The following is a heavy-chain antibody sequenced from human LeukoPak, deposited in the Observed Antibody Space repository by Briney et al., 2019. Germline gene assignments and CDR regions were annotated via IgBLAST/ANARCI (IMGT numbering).Heavy chain of an antibody. CDR1: GFTFTSSS. J-gene: IGHJ4*02. CDR3: AAVFGSGYYYYFDY. Sequence: SVKVSCKASGFTFTSSSMQWVRQARGQRLEWIGWIVVGSGNTNYAQKFQERVTITRDVSTSTAYTELSSLRSEDTAVYYCAAVFGSGYYYYFDYWGQGTLVTVSS. D-gene: IGHD3-22*01. CDR2: IVVGSGNT. V-gene: IGHV1-58*02.